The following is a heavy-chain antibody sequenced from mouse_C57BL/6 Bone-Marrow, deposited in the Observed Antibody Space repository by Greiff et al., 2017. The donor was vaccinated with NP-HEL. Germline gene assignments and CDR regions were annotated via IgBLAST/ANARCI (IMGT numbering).Heavy chain of an antibody. D-gene: IGHD2-14*01. Sequence: VQLQQSGAELVRPGTSVKLSCKASGYTFTSYWMHWVKQRPGQGLEWIGVIDPSDSYTNYNQKFKGKATLTVATSSSTAYMQLSSLTSEDSAVYYCARHSGTHWYFDVWGTGTTVTVSS. CDR3: ARHSGTHWYFDV. J-gene: IGHJ1*03. CDR2: IDPSDSYT. V-gene: IGHV1-59*01. CDR1: GYTFTSYW.